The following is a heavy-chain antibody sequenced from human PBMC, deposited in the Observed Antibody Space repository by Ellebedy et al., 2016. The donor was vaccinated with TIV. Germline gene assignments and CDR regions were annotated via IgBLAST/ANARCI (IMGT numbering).Heavy chain of an antibody. CDR3: ARDYYDSSGPSDC. J-gene: IGHJ4*02. D-gene: IGHD3-22*01. Sequence: GESLKISCAASGFTFSDYYMSWIRQAPGKGLEWVSYISSSGSTIYYADSVKGRFTISRDNAKNSLYLQMNSLRAEDTAVYYYARDYYDSSGPSDCWGQGTLVTVSS. V-gene: IGHV3-11*01. CDR1: GFTFSDYY. CDR2: ISSSGSTI.